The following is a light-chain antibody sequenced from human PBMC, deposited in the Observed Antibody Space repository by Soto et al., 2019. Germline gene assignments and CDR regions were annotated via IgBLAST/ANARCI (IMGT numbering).Light chain of an antibody. J-gene: IGLJ1*01. Sequence: QSVLTQPASVSGSPGQSITISCTGTISDVGGYNYVSWYQQNPGKAPNLMIYDVSNRPSGVSNRFSGSKSGNTASLTISGLQAEDEADYYCSSYTSSSTYVFGTGTKVT. CDR1: ISDVGGYNY. CDR2: DVS. CDR3: SSYTSSSTYV. V-gene: IGLV2-14*01.